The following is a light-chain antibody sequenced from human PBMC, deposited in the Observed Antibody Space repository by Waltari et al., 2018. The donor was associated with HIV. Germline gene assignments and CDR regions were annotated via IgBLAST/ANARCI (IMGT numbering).Light chain of an antibody. CDR1: QSITTS. Sequence: DIQITPSPFSLSASVGGRVTIACRASQSITTSLNWYQHKPGKAPKVLIYDASSLQTGVPSRFSGSGSGTDFTLTISGLQPEDFATYYGQQSYTTVTFGGGTKVEIK. V-gene: IGKV1-39*01. CDR3: QQSYTTVT. CDR2: DAS. J-gene: IGKJ4*01.